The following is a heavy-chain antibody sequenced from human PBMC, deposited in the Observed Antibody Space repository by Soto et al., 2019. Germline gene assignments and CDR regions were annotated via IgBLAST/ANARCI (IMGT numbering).Heavy chain of an antibody. CDR1: GGSISSFY. D-gene: IGHD2-2*01. Sequence: SVILSLTYTVSGGSISSFYWSCIRQPPGKGLEWIGYIYYSGSTNYNPSLKSRVTISVDTSKNQFSLKLSSVTAADTAVYYCARAKGYCSSTSCYGGYFDYWGQGTLLTVS. CDR3: ARAKGYCSSTSCYGGYFDY. J-gene: IGHJ4*02. CDR2: IYYSGST. V-gene: IGHV4-59*08.